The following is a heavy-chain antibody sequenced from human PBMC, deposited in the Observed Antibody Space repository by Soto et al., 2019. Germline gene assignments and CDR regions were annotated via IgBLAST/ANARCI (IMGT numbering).Heavy chain of an antibody. Sequence: QVQLVQSGAEVKKPGASVRVSCEASGYTFTMYAIHWVRQAPGQRLEWMGWINAANGNTKSSQKFQGRVSITRDTSASTAYMELSSLRSEDTALYYCARDQRRDYDFWSGYSHGFDYWGQGTLGTVSS. CDR3: ARDQRRDYDFWSGYSHGFDY. CDR1: GYTFTMYA. CDR2: INAANGNT. V-gene: IGHV1-3*01. J-gene: IGHJ4*02. D-gene: IGHD3-3*01.